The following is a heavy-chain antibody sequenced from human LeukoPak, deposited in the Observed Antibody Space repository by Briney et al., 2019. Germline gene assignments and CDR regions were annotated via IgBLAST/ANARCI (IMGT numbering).Heavy chain of an antibody. Sequence: SETLSLTCTVSGGSISSYYWSWIRQPPGKGLEWIGYFYYSGSSNYNPSLKSRVTISGDTSKNQFSLKLSSVTAADTAIYYCARVSPAVGAFDIWGRGTMVAVSS. CDR2: FYYSGSS. CDR1: GGSISSYY. J-gene: IGHJ3*02. CDR3: ARVSPAVGAFDI. V-gene: IGHV4-59*01. D-gene: IGHD6-13*01.